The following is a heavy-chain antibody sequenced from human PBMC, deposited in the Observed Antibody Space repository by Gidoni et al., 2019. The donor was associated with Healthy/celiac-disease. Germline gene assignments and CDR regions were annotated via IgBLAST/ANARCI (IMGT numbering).Heavy chain of an antibody. CDR2: ISYEGSNK. Sequence: QVQLVESGGGVVQPGRSLRLSFAASGFTFSSFGMHWVRQAPGKGLEWVAVISYEGSNKYYADSVKGRFTISRDNSKNMLYLQMNSLRAEDTAVYYCAKEYDFWSGYYYYYYYGMDVWGQGTTVTVSS. D-gene: IGHD3-3*01. CDR1: GFTFSSFG. J-gene: IGHJ6*02. CDR3: AKEYDFWSGYYYYYYYGMDV. V-gene: IGHV3-30*18.